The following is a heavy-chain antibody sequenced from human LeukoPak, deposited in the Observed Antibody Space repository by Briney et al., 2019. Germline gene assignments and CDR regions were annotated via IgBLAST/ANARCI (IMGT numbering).Heavy chain of an antibody. V-gene: IGHV1-18*01. CDR2: ISAYNGNT. CDR1: GYTFTSYG. Sequence: ASVKVSCKASGYTFTSYGISWVRQAPGQGLEWMGWISAYNGNTNYAQKLQGRVTMTTDTSTSTAYMELRSLRSDDTAVYYCARSGFIDYGDYEYYFDYWGQGTLVTVSS. CDR3: ARSGFIDYGDYEYYFDY. J-gene: IGHJ4*02. D-gene: IGHD4-17*01.